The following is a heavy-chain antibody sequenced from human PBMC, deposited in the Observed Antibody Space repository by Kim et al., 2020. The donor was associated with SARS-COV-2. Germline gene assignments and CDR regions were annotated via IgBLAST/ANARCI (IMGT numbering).Heavy chain of an antibody. CDR1: GFTFSSYW. CDR3: AKRIPYSSSWYLGVGAFDI. Sequence: GGSLRLSCAASGFTFSSYWMSWVRQAPGKGLEWVANIKQDGSEKYYVDSVKGRFTISRDNAKNSLYLQMNSLRAEDTAVYYCAKRIPYSSSWYLGVGAFDIWGQGTMVTVTS. CDR2: IKQDGSEK. J-gene: IGHJ3*02. D-gene: IGHD6-13*01. V-gene: IGHV3-7*01.